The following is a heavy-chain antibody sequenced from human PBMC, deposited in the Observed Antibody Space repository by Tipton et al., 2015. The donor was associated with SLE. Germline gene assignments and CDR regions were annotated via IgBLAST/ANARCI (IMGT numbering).Heavy chain of an antibody. CDR1: GFTFSNYG. J-gene: IGHJ4*02. D-gene: IGHD3-22*01. CDR3: ARDGVLSDSSGYYYDY. CDR2: LRYHGSDK. V-gene: IGHV3-30*02. Sequence: SLRLSCAASGFTFSNYGMHWVRQAPGKGLEWVAFLRYHGSDKYYADSVRGRFTISRDNSKNKMYLQMGSLRAEDMAVYYCARDGVLSDSSGYYYDYWGQGTLVTFSS.